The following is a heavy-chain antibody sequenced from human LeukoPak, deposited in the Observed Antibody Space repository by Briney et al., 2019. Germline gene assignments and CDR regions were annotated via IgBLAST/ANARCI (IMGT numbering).Heavy chain of an antibody. CDR3: ARDGAGPRHDYGDYTFDY. CDR2: VYHTGST. J-gene: IGHJ4*02. Sequence: SETLSLTCTVSGDPIGSYSWNWIRQPPGKGLEWMGYVYHTGSTNYNPSLKSRVTISVDPSKNQFSLKLSSVTAADTAVYYCARDGAGPRHDYGDYTFDYWGQGALVSVSA. CDR1: GDPIGSYS. V-gene: IGHV4-59*01. D-gene: IGHD4-17*01.